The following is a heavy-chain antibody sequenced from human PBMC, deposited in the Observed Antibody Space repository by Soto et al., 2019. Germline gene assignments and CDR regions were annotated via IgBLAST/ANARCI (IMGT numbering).Heavy chain of an antibody. D-gene: IGHD3-16*01. CDR2: IWYDGSNK. CDR1: GFTFSSYG. Sequence: QVQLVESGGGVVQPGRSLRLSCAASGFTFSSYGMHWVRQAPGKGLEWVAVIWYDGSNKYYADSVKDRFTISRDNSKNTLYLQMNSLRAEDTAVYYCARDRGGGDFDYWGQGTLVTVSS. V-gene: IGHV3-33*01. CDR3: ARDRGGGDFDY. J-gene: IGHJ4*02.